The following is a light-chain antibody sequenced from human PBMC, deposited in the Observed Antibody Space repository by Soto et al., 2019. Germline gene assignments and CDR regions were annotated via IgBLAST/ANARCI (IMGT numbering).Light chain of an antibody. Sequence: QSVLTQPPSASGSPGQSVTISCTGTSSDVGGYNYVSWYQQHPGKAPKLMIYDVSKRPSGVPDRFSGSKSGNTASLTVSGLQAEDESDYYCSSYALPNIHYVFGTEPKVTVL. CDR2: DVS. CDR1: SSDVGGYNY. CDR3: SSYALPNIHYV. J-gene: IGLJ1*01. V-gene: IGLV2-8*01.